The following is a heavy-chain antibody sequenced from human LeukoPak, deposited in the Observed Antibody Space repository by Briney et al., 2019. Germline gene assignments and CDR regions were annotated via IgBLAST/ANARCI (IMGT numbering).Heavy chain of an antibody. CDR1: GFTFSSYG. J-gene: IGHJ4*02. D-gene: IGHD3-22*01. Sequence: GGSLRLSCAASGFTFSSYGMHWVRQAPGKGLEWVAFIRYDGSNKYYADSVKGRFTISRDNSKNTLYLQMNSLRAEDTAVYYCAKEDYYDSSGYYGPDYWGQGTLVTVSS. V-gene: IGHV3-30*02. CDR2: IRYDGSNK. CDR3: AKEDYYDSSGYYGPDY.